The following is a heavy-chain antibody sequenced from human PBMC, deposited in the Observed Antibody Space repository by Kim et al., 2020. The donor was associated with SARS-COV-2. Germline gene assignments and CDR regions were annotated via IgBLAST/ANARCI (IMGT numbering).Heavy chain of an antibody. V-gene: IGHV3-7*03. CDR1: GFPFTDYG. Sequence: GGSLRLSCAASGFPFTDYGMRWVRQAPGKGLEWVGNVKLDGSEQYYADSVKGRFTISRDNTRNSLYLQMNSLRAEDTAVYYCVRSGASFQWCWSQGTLVTVSS. CDR3: VRSGASFQWC. D-gene: IGHD2-15*01. CDR2: VKLDGSEQ. J-gene: IGHJ4*02.